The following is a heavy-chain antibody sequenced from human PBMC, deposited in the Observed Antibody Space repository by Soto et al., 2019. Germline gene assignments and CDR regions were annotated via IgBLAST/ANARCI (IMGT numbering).Heavy chain of an antibody. CDR2: IYVNGNT. V-gene: IGHV3-66*01. Sequence: EVQLVESGGGSVQPGGSLRLSCAGSGFTGSLNYMTWVRQAPGKGLEWVSLIYVNGNTYYADSVKGRFTISRDRSKNTLYLQMDSLRAEDTAVYYCARNYYVSGSYAPWFDPRGQGTQVKVSS. J-gene: IGHJ5*02. D-gene: IGHD3-10*01. CDR3: ARNYYVSGSYAPWFDP. CDR1: GFTGSLNY.